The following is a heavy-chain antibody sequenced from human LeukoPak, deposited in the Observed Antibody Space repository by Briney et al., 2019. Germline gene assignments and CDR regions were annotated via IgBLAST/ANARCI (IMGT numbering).Heavy chain of an antibody. CDR1: GFTFSSYA. V-gene: IGHV3-30-3*01. CDR2: ISYDGSNK. D-gene: IGHD6-13*01. Sequence: GGSLRLSCAASGFTFSSYAMHWARQAPGKGLEWVAVISYDGSNKYYADSVKGRFTISRDNSKNTLYLQMNSLRAEDTAVYYCARDALRRRIAAAGNIDYWGQGTLVTVSS. J-gene: IGHJ4*02. CDR3: ARDALRRRIAAAGNIDY.